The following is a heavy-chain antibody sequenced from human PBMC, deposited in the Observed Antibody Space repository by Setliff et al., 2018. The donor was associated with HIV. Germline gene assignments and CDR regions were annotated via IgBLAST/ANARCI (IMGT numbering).Heavy chain of an antibody. J-gene: IGHJ4*02. CDR1: GDSIISSNW. D-gene: IGHD6-19*01. Sequence: SETLSLTCAVSGDSIISSNWWSWVRQPPGKGLEWIGEIYHSGSTNYNPSLKSRVTISLDKSKNQFSLKLSSVTAADTAVYYCVMAVADKGVYYFDYWGQGTLVTVSS. V-gene: IGHV4-4*02. CDR2: IYHSGST. CDR3: VMAVADKGVYYFDY.